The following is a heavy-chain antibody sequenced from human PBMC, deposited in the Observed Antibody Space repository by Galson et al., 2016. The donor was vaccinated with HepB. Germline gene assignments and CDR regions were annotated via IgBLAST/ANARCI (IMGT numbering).Heavy chain of an antibody. D-gene: IGHD6-13*01. J-gene: IGHJ4*02. Sequence: TLSLTCTVSGGSISSGSSHWNWVRQPAGRGLEWIGRIFTSGNTNYSPSLKSRVTVSADMSRNQFFLSLTSVTAADTAIYYCVRLGTAAAVANRRGSVYWSQGTRVTVSS. CDR3: VRLGTAAAVANRRGSVY. CDR2: IFTSGNT. V-gene: IGHV4-61*02. CDR1: GGSISSGSSH.